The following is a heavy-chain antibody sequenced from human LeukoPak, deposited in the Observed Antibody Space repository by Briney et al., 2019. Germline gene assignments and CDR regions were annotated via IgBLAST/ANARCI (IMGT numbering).Heavy chain of an antibody. D-gene: IGHD2-15*01. Sequence: KPGGSLRLSCAGAGFTFSTYSMNWVRQAPGKGLEWVSSNSSSGSYRYYADSVKGRFTISRDDAKKSLYLQMNSLRAEDTAVYYCAKCSGGSYYHSDDYWGQGTLVTVSS. CDR1: GFTFSTYS. CDR2: NSSSGSYR. V-gene: IGHV3-21*01. J-gene: IGHJ4*02. CDR3: AKCSGGSYYHSDDY.